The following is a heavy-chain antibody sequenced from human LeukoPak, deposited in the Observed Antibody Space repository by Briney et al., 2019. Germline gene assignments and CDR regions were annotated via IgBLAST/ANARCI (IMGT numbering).Heavy chain of an antibody. Sequence: ASVKVSCKASGYTFTVYYMHWVRQAPGQGREWMGWINPNSCGTNYAQKFQGRVTMTRDTSISTAYMELSRLRSDDTAVYYCAREPPQIPMVRGVTTPYYFDYWGQGTLVTVSS. V-gene: IGHV1-2*02. CDR3: AREPPQIPMVRGVTTPYYFDY. CDR1: GYTFTVYY. CDR2: INPNSCGT. J-gene: IGHJ4*02. D-gene: IGHD3-10*01.